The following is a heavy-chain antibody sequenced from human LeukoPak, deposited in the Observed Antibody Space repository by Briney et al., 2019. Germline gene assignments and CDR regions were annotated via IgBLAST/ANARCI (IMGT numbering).Heavy chain of an antibody. Sequence: ASVKVSCKASGYTFTSYYMHWVRPAPGQGLEWMGIINPSGGSTSYAQKFQGRVTMTRDTSTSTVYMELSSLRSEDTAVYYCARDPPSGSYLASFDYWGQGTLVTVSS. CDR2: INPSGGST. CDR3: ARDPPSGSYLASFDY. J-gene: IGHJ4*02. CDR1: GYTFTSYY. D-gene: IGHD1-26*01. V-gene: IGHV1-46*01.